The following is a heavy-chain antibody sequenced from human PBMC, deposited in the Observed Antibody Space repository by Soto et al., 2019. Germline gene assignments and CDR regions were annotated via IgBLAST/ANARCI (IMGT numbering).Heavy chain of an antibody. CDR2: ISYDGSNK. CDR3: AKDRSQTPLD. CDR1: GFTFSSYG. V-gene: IGHV3-30*18. J-gene: IGHJ4*02. D-gene: IGHD6-13*01. Sequence: PGGSLSLSCAASGFTFSSYGMHWVRQAPGKGLEWVAVISYDGSNKYYADSVKGRFTISRDNSKNTLYLQMSSLRAEDTAVYYCAKDRSQTPLDWGQGTLVTVSS.